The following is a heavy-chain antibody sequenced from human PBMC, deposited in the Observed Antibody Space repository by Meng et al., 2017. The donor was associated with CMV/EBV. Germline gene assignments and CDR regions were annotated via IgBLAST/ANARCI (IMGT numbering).Heavy chain of an antibody. V-gene: IGHV3-49*04. Sequence: GESLKISCAASGFTFDDYAMSWVRQAPGKGLEWVGFIRSKAYGGTTEYAASVKGRFTISRDDSKSIAYLQMNSLKTEDTAVYYCTRAPADYYDSSGYYQAPDYWGQGTLVTVSS. D-gene: IGHD3-22*01. J-gene: IGHJ4*02. CDR3: TRAPADYYDSSGYYQAPDY. CDR1: GFTFDDYA. CDR2: IRSKAYGGTT.